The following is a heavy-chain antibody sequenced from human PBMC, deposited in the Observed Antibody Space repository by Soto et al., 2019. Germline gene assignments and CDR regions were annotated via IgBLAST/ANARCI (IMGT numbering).Heavy chain of an antibody. CDR3: ARVVPAYYYYGMDV. V-gene: IGHV4-31*03. CDR1: GGSISSGVYY. J-gene: IGHJ6*02. CDR2: IYYSGST. Sequence: PSETLSLTCTVSGGSISSGVYYWSWIRQHPGKGLEWIGYIYYSGSTYYNPSLKSRVTISVDTSKNQFSLKLSSVTAADTAVYYCARVVPAYYYYGMDVWGQGTTVTVSS.